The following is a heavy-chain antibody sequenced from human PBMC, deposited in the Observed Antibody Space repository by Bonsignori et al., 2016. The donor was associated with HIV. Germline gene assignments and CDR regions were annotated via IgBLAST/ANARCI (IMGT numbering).Heavy chain of an antibody. CDR2: ITGSGRSM. V-gene: IGHV3-48*03. Sequence: VRQAPGKGLEWISYITGSGRSMYYADSVKGRFTISRDNAGNSVYLQMNSLRAEDTAVYYCAKSRARYYYYYMDVWGKGTTVTVSS. J-gene: IGHJ6*03. D-gene: IGHD2-2*01. CDR3: AKSRARYYYYYMDV.